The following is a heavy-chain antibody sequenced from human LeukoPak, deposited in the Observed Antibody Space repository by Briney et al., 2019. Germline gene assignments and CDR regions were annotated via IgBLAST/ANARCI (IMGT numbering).Heavy chain of an antibody. J-gene: IGHJ4*02. V-gene: IGHV4-39*01. CDR3: ARIRGVAAFDH. CDR2: IYSGGST. Sequence: LETLSLTCTVSGGSISSSTYYWGWIRQPPGRGLEWIGSIYSGGSTYYNPSLKSRVTMSVDTSKNQFSLKLSSVTAADTAIYYCARIRGVAAFDHWGQGTLVTVSS. D-gene: IGHD2-15*01. CDR1: GGSISSSTYY.